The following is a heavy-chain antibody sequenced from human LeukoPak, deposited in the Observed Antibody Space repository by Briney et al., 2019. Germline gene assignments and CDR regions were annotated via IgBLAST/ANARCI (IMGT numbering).Heavy chain of an antibody. Sequence: PSETLSLTCTVSGGSISSSSYYWGWIRQPPGKGLEWIGSIYYSGSTYYNPSLKSRVTISVDTSKNQFSLKLSSVTAADTAVYYCASEEMATTEIDYWGQGTLVTVSS. CDR1: GGSISSSSYY. CDR3: ASEEMATTEIDY. D-gene: IGHD5-24*01. CDR2: IYYSGST. J-gene: IGHJ4*02. V-gene: IGHV4-39*01.